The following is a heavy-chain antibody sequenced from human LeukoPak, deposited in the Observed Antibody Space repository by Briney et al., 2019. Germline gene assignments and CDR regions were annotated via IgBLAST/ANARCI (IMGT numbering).Heavy chain of an antibody. CDR1: GFTFSSYA. CDR3: ARSTSGIYDRFDY. V-gene: IGHV3-30-3*01. J-gene: IGHJ4*02. D-gene: IGHD1-1*01. CDR2: ISYDGTNK. Sequence: GGSLRLSCAASGFTFSSYAIHWVRQAPGRGLEWVAVISYDGTNKFYADSVKGRFTISRDNSKNTLYLQVNSLRTEDTAVYYCARSTSGIYDRFDYWGRGTLVTVSP.